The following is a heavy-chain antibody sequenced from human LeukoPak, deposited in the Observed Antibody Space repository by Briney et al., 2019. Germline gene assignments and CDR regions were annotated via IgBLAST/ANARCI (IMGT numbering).Heavy chain of an antibody. CDR3: ATNILVRDIINWFDP. Sequence: VASVKVSCKASGYSFADYYMHWARQAPGQGLEWMGWIKPNSGDTRSAQKFQGRVIMTRDTSTGTAYMELSSLRYDDTAVYYCATNILVRDIINWFDPWGQGTLVIVSS. J-gene: IGHJ5*02. V-gene: IGHV1-2*02. CDR1: GYSFADYY. D-gene: IGHD3-10*01. CDR2: IKPNSGDT.